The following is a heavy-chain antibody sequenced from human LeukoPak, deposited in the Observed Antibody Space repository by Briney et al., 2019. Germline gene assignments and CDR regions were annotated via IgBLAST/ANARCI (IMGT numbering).Heavy chain of an antibody. CDR2: ISYDGSNK. Sequence: PGRSLRLSCAASGFTFSSYAMHWVRQAPGKGLEWVAVISYDGSNKYYADSVKGRFTISRDNSKNTLYLQMNSLRTEDTAMYYCAKDMGYTFGHAFDYWGQGTLVTVSS. D-gene: IGHD5-18*01. CDR3: AKDMGYTFGHAFDY. CDR1: GFTFSSYA. V-gene: IGHV3-30-3*01. J-gene: IGHJ4*02.